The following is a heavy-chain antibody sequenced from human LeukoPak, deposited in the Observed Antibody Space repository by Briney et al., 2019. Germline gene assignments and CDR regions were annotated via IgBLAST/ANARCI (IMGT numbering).Heavy chain of an antibody. J-gene: IGHJ4*02. CDR2: INHSGST. V-gene: IGHV4-34*01. CDR1: GGSFSGYY. CDR3: ASRYGDYVFSPFDY. Sequence: SETLSLTCAVYGGSFSGYYWSWIRQPPGKGLEWIGEINHSGSTNYNPSLKSRVTISVDTSKNRFSLKLSSVTAADTAVYYCASRYGDYVFSPFDYWGQGTLVTVSS. D-gene: IGHD4-17*01.